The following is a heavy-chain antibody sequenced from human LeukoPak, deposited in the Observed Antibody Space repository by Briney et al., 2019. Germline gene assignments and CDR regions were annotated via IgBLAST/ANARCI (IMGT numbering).Heavy chain of an antibody. D-gene: IGHD3-22*01. V-gene: IGHV3-74*01. CDR2: INSDGINT. J-gene: IGHJ5*02. CDR1: GFTFSNYW. CDR3: ARDLGQYYDTSDNWFDP. Sequence: GGSLRLSCAASGFTFSNYWMHCVRHAPGKGLVWVSRINSDGINTSYADSVKGRFTISRDNAKNTLNLQMNSLRAEDTAVYYCARDLGQYYDTSDNWFDPWGQGTLVTVSS.